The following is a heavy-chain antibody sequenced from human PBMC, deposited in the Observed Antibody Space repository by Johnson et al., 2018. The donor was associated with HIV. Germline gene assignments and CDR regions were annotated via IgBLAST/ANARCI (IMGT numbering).Heavy chain of an antibody. J-gene: IGHJ3*02. V-gene: IGHV3-15*01. CDR2: IKSKTDGGTT. CDR1: GFTFSNAW. D-gene: IGHD1-26*01. CDR3: TTDVVGAPGRDALDI. Sequence: VQLVESGGGLVKPGGSLRLSCAASGFTFSNAWMSWVRQAPGKGLEWVGRIKSKTDGGTTDYAAPVKGRFTISRDDSKNTLYLQMNSLKTEDTAVYYCTTDVVGAPGRDALDIWGQGTMGTVSS.